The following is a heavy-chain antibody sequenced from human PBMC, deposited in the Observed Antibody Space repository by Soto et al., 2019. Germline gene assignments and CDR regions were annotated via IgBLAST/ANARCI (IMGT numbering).Heavy chain of an antibody. V-gene: IGHV3-23*01. J-gene: IGHJ4*02. CDR1: GFIFSSYA. CDR2: ISGSGVST. Sequence: GGSLRLSCAASGFIFSSYAMSWVRQAPGKGLEWVSAISGSGVSTYNADSVKGRFTISRDNSKNTLSLQMNSLRAEDTAVYYCAKGGFCSSGTCLTDFDYWGQGTLVTVSS. D-gene: IGHD2-15*01. CDR3: AKGGFCSSGTCLTDFDY.